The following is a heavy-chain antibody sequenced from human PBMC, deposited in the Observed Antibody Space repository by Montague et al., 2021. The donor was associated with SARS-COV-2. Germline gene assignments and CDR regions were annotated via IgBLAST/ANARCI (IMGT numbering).Heavy chain of an antibody. J-gene: IGHJ4*02. CDR2: ISYDGSNK. Sequence: SLRPSCAASGFTFSSYAMHWVRQAPGKGLEWVAVISYDGSNKYYADSVKGRFTISRDNSKNTLYLQMNSLRAEDTAVYYCARDLEYSSSPPFDYWGQGTLVTVSS. V-gene: IGHV3-30-3*01. CDR3: ARDLEYSSSPPFDY. CDR1: GFTFSSYA. D-gene: IGHD6-6*01.